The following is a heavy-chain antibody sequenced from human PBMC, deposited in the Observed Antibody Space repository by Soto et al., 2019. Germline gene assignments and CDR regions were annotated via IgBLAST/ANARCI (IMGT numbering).Heavy chain of an antibody. V-gene: IGHV4-31*03. D-gene: IGHD4-4*01. CDR3: ARLVYSNYGYYYYYYMDV. CDR2: IYYSGST. Sequence: SETLSLTCTVSGGSISSGGYYWSWIRQHPGKGLEWIGYIYYSGSTYYNPSLKSRVTISVDTSKNQFSLKLSSVTAADTAVYYCARLVYSNYGYYYYYYMDVWGKGTTVTVSS. CDR1: GGSISSGGYY. J-gene: IGHJ6*03.